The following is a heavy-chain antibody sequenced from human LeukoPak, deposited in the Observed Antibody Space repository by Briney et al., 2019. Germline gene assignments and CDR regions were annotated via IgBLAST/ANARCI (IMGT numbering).Heavy chain of an antibody. J-gene: IGHJ6*02. CDR1: GYTFTSYG. V-gene: IGHV1-18*01. CDR2: ISAYNGNT. Sequence: GASVKVSCKASGYTFTSYGISWVRQAPGQGLEWMGWISAYNGNTNYAQKLQGRVTMTTDTSTSTAYMELRSLRSDDTAVYYCARVSNWSKTGGQLYYYGMDVWGQGTTVTVSS. CDR3: ARVSNWSKTGGQLYYYGMDV. D-gene: IGHD3-16*01.